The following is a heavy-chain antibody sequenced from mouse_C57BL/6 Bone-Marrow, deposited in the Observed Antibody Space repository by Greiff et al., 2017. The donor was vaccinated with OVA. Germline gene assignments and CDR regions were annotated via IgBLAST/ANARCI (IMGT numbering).Heavy chain of an antibody. CDR2: IYPGGGYT. D-gene: IGHD1-1*01. Sequence: VQLQHSGAELVRPGTSVKMSCKASGYTFTNYWIGWAKQRPGHGLEWIGDIYPGGGYTNYNEKFKGKATLTADKSSSTAYMQFSSLTSEDSAIYYCARDYGSSHWYFDVWGTGTTVTVSS. CDR1: GYTFTNYW. J-gene: IGHJ1*03. CDR3: ARDYGSSHWYFDV. V-gene: IGHV1-63*01.